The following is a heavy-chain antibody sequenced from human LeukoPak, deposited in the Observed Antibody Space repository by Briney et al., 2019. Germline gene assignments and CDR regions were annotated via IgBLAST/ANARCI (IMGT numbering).Heavy chain of an antibody. D-gene: IGHD3-10*01. Sequence: SETLSLTCSVSGGSITGYSWSWIRQTPGKGLEWIGYIYYNGDTHYNPSLNSRLSMSVDTPNKQFSLNLRSVTAADTAVYYCVRGPYGSSISNWFDPWGQGTLVTVSS. J-gene: IGHJ5*02. CDR2: IYYNGDT. CDR1: GGSITGYS. CDR3: VRGPYGSSISNWFDP. V-gene: IGHV4-59*01.